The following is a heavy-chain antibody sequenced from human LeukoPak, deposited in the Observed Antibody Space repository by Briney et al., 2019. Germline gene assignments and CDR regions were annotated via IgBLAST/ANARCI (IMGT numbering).Heavy chain of an antibody. CDR1: GYTFTSYY. D-gene: IGHD3-10*01. J-gene: IGHJ3*02. CDR2: FDPEDGET. V-gene: IGHV1-24*01. Sequence: ASVKVSCKASGYTFTSYYMHWVRQAPGQGLEWMGGFDPEDGETIYAQKFQGRVTMTEDTSTDTAYMELSSLRSEDTAVYYCATTGYYGSGSYYGAFDIWGQGTMVTVSS. CDR3: ATTGYYGSGSYYGAFDI.